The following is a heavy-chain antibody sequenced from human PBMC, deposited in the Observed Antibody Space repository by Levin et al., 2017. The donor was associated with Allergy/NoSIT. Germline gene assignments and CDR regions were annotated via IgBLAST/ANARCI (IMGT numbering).Heavy chain of an antibody. J-gene: IGHJ4*02. CDR2: INRNGDTI. CDR3: ARHRFRRGWELVFDY. CDR1: RFSFSDYY. Sequence: GGSLRLSCAASRFSFSDYYMSWIRQAPGKGLEWLSYINRNGDTIYYADSVKGRFTMSRDNANNSLYLQMNSLRAEDTAVYYCARHRFRRGWELVFDYWGQGTLVTVSS. V-gene: IGHV3-11*01. D-gene: IGHD1-26*01.